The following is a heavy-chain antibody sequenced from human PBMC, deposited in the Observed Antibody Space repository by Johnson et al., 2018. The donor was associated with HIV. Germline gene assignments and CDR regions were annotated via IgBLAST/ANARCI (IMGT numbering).Heavy chain of an antibody. D-gene: IGHD5-18*01. V-gene: IGHV3-66*01. CDR2: IYSGGST. CDR3: ARAYSYGAFDI. CDR1: GFTVSSNY. J-gene: IGHJ3*02. Sequence: MLLVESGGGLVQPGGSLRVSCAASGFTVSSNYMSWVRQAPGKGLEWVLVIYSGGSTYYADSVKGRYTISRDNSKNTLYLQMNSLRADDTAVYYCARAYSYGAFDIWGQGTRVTVSS.